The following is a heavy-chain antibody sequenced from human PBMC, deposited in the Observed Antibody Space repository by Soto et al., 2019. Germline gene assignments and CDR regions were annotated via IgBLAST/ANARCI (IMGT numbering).Heavy chain of an antibody. D-gene: IGHD2-2*01. CDR2: IYPGDSDT. J-gene: IGHJ5*02. CDR3: VRHWAVPAASNNWFDP. V-gene: IGHV5-51*01. CDR1: GYSFTSYW. Sequence: PGESLKISCKGSGYSFTSYWIGWVRQMPGKGLEWMGIIYPGDSDTRYSPSFQGQVTISADKSISTAYLQWSSLKASDTAMYYCVRHWAVPAASNNWFDPWGQGTLVTVSS.